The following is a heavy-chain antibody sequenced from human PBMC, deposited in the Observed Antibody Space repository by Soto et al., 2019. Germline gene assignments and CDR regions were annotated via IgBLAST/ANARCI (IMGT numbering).Heavy chain of an antibody. V-gene: IGHV3-11*01. Sequence: PGGSLRLSCAASGFTFSDYYMSWIRQAPGKGLEWVSYISSSGSTIYYADSVKGRFTISRDNAKNSLYLQMNSLRAEDTAVYYCAREMGSRRIPIAAADSGPIERKNYDYWCHGTLVTVSS. D-gene: IGHD6-13*01. CDR2: ISSSGSTI. CDR1: GFTFSDYY. CDR3: AREMGSRRIPIAAADSGPIERKNYDY. J-gene: IGHJ4*01.